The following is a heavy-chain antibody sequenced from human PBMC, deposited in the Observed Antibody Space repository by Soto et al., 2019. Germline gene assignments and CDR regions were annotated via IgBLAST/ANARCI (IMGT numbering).Heavy chain of an antibody. CDR3: ARARPPDIVVVVPRPGYYGMGV. Sequence: SETLSVTCTVSGGSISSCYWSWIRQPPGKGLEWIGYIYYSGSTNYNPSLKSPLTISVDTSKNQFSLKLSSVTAADTAVYYCARARPPDIVVVVPRPGYYGMGVWGRGTRVTVSS. V-gene: IGHV4-59*01. CDR2: IYYSGST. CDR1: GGSISSCY. J-gene: IGHJ6*02. D-gene: IGHD2-15*01.